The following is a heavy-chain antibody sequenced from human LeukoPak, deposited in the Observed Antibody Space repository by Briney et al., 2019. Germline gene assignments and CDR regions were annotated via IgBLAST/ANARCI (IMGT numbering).Heavy chain of an antibody. D-gene: IGHD2-8*01. J-gene: IGHJ3*02. CDR3: TRGRSGANPNGLDI. Sequence: GGSLRLSCAASGFTFRSNWMHWVRQAPGKGLVWVSRIRPDGSGSNYADSVKGRFTISRDNAKNTVYRQMNGLRAEDTAIYYCTRGRSGANPNGLDIWGQGTMVTVSS. CDR2: IRPDGSGS. CDR1: GFTFRSNW. V-gene: IGHV3-74*01.